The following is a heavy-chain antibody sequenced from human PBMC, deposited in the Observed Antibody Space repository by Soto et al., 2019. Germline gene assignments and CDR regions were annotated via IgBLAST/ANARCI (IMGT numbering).Heavy chain of an antibody. Sequence: ASVKVSCKASGYTFTSYGISWVRQAPGQGLEWMGWISAYNGNTNYAQKLQGWVTMTRDTSISTAYMELSSLRSEDTAVYYCARDSGSPWGPGTLVTVSS. V-gene: IGHV1-18*01. D-gene: IGHD3-10*01. CDR3: ARDSGSP. CDR1: GYTFTSYG. J-gene: IGHJ5*02. CDR2: ISAYNGNT.